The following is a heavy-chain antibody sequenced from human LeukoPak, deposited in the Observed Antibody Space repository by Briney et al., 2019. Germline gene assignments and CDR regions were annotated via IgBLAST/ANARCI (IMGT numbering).Heavy chain of an antibody. J-gene: IGHJ4*02. V-gene: IGHV1-2*02. CDR2: INPNSGGT. CDR1: GYTFTGYY. Sequence: ASVKVSCKASGYTFTGYYMHWVRQAPGQGLEWMGWINPNSGGTNYAQKFQGRVTMTRDTSISTAYMELSSLRSEDTAVYYCARCTYYDFWSGYPDYWGQGTLVTASS. D-gene: IGHD3-3*01. CDR3: ARCTYYDFWSGYPDY.